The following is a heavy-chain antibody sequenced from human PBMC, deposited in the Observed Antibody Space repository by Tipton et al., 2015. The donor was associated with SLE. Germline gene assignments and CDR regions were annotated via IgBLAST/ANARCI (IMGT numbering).Heavy chain of an antibody. Sequence: LRLSCAASGFTFTNYAMTWIRQPPGKGLEWIGYIYYSGSTNYNPSLKSRVTISVDTSKNQFSLKLSSVTAADTAVYYCARVTYDYYGSGSPRLYWFDPWGQGTLVTVSS. CDR3: ARVTYDYYGSGSPRLYWFDP. CDR1: GFTFTNYA. J-gene: IGHJ5*02. V-gene: IGHV4-59*01. D-gene: IGHD3-10*01. CDR2: IYYSGST.